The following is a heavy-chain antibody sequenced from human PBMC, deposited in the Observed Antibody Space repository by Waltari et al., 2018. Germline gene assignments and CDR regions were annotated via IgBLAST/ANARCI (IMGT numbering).Heavy chain of an antibody. CDR2: IYPTDSDT. CDR3: ARLHEGYSYGYQDY. J-gene: IGHJ4*02. D-gene: IGHD5-18*01. Sequence: EVQLVQSGAEVKKTGEYLKISCKASGYTFTHYWIAWVRQMPEKGLEYMGIIYPTDSDTRYSPSFQGQVTISVDKSSSTAYLQWSSLKASDTAMYYCARLHEGYSYGYQDYWGQGTLVTVSS. V-gene: IGHV5-51*01. CDR1: GYTFTHYW.